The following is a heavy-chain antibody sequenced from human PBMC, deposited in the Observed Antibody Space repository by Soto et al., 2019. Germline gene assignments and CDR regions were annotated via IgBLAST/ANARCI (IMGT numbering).Heavy chain of an antibody. Sequence: GESLKISCAASGFTFSSYWMSWVRQAPGKGLEWVANIKQDGSEKYYVDSVKGRFTISRDNAKNSLYLQMNSLRAEDTAVYYCARRNQYYDFWSGYYFDYWGQGTLVTVSS. V-gene: IGHV3-7*01. J-gene: IGHJ4*02. CDR1: GFTFSSYW. CDR2: IKQDGSEK. D-gene: IGHD3-3*01. CDR3: ARRNQYYDFWSGYYFDY.